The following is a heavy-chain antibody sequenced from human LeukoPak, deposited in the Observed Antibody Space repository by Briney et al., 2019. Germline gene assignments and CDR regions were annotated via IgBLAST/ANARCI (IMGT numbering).Heavy chain of an antibody. CDR1: GFNFNNFA. Sequence: GGSLRLSCAASGFNFNNFAMSWVRQAPGKGPEWLSAMTGPADTTYYAESVKGRFIISRDYSKSMVYLQMNSLRVEDTAIYYCAKDRGQWLFVYWGQGTLVTVSS. CDR3: AKDRGQWLFVY. J-gene: IGHJ4*02. D-gene: IGHD6-19*01. V-gene: IGHV3-23*01. CDR2: MTGPADTT.